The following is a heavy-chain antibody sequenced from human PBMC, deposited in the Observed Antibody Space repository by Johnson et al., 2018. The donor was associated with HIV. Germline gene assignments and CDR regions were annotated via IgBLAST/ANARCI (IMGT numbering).Heavy chain of an antibody. CDR2: INWNGGST. V-gene: IGHV3-20*04. CDR1: GFTFDDYG. Sequence: VQLVEFGGGVVRPGGSLRLSCAASGFTFDDYGMSWVRQAPGKGLEWVSGINWNGGSTGYADSVKGRFTISRDNAKNSLYLQMNSLRAEDTAVYYCARGFVRITMILVADAFDIWGQGTMVTVSS. J-gene: IGHJ3*02. CDR3: ARGFVRITMILVADAFDI. D-gene: IGHD3-22*01.